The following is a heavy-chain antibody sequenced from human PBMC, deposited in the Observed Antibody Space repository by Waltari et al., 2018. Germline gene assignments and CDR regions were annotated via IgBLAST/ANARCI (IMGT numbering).Heavy chain of an antibody. CDR1: GGSISSGSYY. CDR3: ARDRRNDFWSGYSPYYYYGMDV. V-gene: IGHV4-61*02. D-gene: IGHD3-3*01. J-gene: IGHJ6*02. Sequence: QVQLQESGPGLVKPSQTLSLTCTVSGGSISSGSYYWSWIRQPAGKGLEWIGRIYTSGSTNSNPPPKSRVTISVDTAKNQFSLKLSAVTAADTAVYYCARDRRNDFWSGYSPYYYYGMDVWGQGTTVTVSS. CDR2: IYTSGST.